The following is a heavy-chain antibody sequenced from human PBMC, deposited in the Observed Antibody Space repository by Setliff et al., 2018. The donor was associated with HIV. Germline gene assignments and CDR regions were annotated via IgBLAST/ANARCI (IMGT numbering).Heavy chain of an antibody. J-gene: IGHJ6*03. Sequence: ASVKVSCKASGYIFTHYGISWVRQAPGQGLEWMGWIGTDNGNTNYAQKFQGRVTMTTDTSTSTVYMELGSLISDDTAVYYCAREGLWFGDRGYYMDVWGTGTAVTVSS. CDR2: IGTDNGNT. D-gene: IGHD3-10*01. CDR1: GYIFTHYG. CDR3: AREGLWFGDRGYYMDV. V-gene: IGHV1-18*01.